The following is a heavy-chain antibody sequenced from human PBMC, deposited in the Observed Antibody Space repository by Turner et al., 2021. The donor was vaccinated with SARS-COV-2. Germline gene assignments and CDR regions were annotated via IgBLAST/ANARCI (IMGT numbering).Heavy chain of an antibody. CDR3: ASTSVVNYGMDV. CDR1: GFTFSRYS. CDR2: ISSSSSTI. J-gene: IGHJ6*02. V-gene: IGHV3-48*01. Sequence: EVQLVESGGGLVQPGGSLRLSCAASGFTFSRYSMNWVRQAPGKGLEWVSYISSSSSTIYYADSVKGRFTISRDNAKNSLYLQMNSLRAEDTAVYYCASTSVVNYGMDVWGQGTTVTVS. D-gene: IGHD2-15*01.